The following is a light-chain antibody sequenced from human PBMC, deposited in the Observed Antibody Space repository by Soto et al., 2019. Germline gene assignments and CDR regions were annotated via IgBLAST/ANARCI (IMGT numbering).Light chain of an antibody. CDR3: QKYNSAPLT. J-gene: IGKJ4*01. CDR1: QGIGVY. V-gene: IGKV1-27*01. Sequence: DIQMTQSPSSLSASLGDRVTITCRASQGIGVYLAWFQQKPGNVPKLLIYAASTLQSGVPSRFSGSGSGTDFTLTINSLQPQDVATYYCQKYNSAPLTFGGGTKVEIK. CDR2: AAS.